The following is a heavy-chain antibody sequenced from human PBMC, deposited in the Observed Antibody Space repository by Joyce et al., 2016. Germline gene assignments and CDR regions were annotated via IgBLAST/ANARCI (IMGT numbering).Heavy chain of an antibody. D-gene: IGHD2-2*01. CDR3: ARSPSNSWHTFDS. Sequence: QVQLVESGGGVAQPGRSLRLSCAASGFTFNRYAMQWVRQTPGTGREWVAVISPDGSKKFYSDSVKDRFIISRDNSNKMVFVQMNSLRVEDTGVYYCARSPSNSWHTFDSWGQGTLVSVSS. J-gene: IGHJ4*02. CDR2: ISPDGSKK. V-gene: IGHV3-30-3*01. CDR1: GFTFNRYA.